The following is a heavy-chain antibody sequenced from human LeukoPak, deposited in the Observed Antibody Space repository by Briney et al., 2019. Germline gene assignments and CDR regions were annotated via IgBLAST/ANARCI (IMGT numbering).Heavy chain of an antibody. D-gene: IGHD2-2*01. CDR1: GYTFTSYG. J-gene: IGHJ5*02. Sequence: ASVKVSCKASGYTFTSYGISWVRQAPGQGLEWMGWISAYNGNTNYAQKLQGRVTMTTDTSPSTAYMELRSLRSDDTAVYYSPRALEGHCSSTSCYPRFDPWGQGTLVTVSS. V-gene: IGHV1-18*04. CDR3: PRALEGHCSSTSCYPRFDP. CDR2: ISAYNGNT.